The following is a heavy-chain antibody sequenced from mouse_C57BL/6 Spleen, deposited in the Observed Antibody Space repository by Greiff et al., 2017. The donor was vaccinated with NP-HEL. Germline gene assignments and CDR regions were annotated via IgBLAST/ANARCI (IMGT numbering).Heavy chain of an antibody. J-gene: IGHJ2*01. D-gene: IGHD2-4*01. CDR3: ARDNYDYDGDYFDY. CDR1: GYSITSGYY. CDR2: ISYDGSN. Sequence: EVKLVESGPGLVKPSQSLSLTCSVTGYSITSGYYWNWIRQFPGNKLEWMGYISYDGSNNYNPSLKNRISITRDTSKNQFFLKLNSVTTEDTATYYCARDNYDYDGDYFDYWGQGTTLTVSS. V-gene: IGHV3-6*01.